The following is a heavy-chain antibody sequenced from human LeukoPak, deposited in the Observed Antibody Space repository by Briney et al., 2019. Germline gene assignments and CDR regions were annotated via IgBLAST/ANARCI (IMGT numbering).Heavy chain of an antibody. CDR1: GYTFTSYG. D-gene: IGHD6-6*01. Sequence: GASVKVSCKASGYTFTSYGISWVRQAPGQGLEWMGWISAYNGNTNYAQKFQGRATMTTDTSTSTAYMELRSLRSDDTAVYYCARGRAVRPYNWFDPWGQGTLVTVSS. J-gene: IGHJ5*02. CDR2: ISAYNGNT. V-gene: IGHV1-18*01. CDR3: ARGRAVRPYNWFDP.